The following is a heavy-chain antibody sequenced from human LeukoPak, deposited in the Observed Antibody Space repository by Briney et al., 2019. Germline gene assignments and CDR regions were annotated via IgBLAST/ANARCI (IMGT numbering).Heavy chain of an antibody. Sequence: GGSLRLSCTASGFTFGDYAMSWVRQAPGKGLEWVSYISSSSSTIYYADSVKGRFTISRDNAKNSLYLQMNSLRAEDTAVYYCARSSEDFYGDYYFDYWGQGTLVTVSS. D-gene: IGHD4-17*01. CDR2: ISSSSSTI. CDR1: GFTFGDYA. V-gene: IGHV3-48*01. CDR3: ARSSEDFYGDYYFDY. J-gene: IGHJ4*02.